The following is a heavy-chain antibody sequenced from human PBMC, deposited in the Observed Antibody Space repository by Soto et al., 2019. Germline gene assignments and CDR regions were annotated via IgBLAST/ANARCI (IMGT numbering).Heavy chain of an antibody. Sequence: GSLRLSCAASGFTFSSYWMTWVRETPGKGLEWVASIKEDGSEKYYVDSVKDRFTISRDNSKNSLSLQMNSLRAEDQAVYYCARGCITRPCSWGNYFDYWGQGTLVTVSS. J-gene: IGHJ4*02. CDR1: GFTFSSYW. V-gene: IGHV3-7*01. D-gene: IGHD3-16*01. CDR2: IKEDGSEK. CDR3: ARGCITRPCSWGNYFDY.